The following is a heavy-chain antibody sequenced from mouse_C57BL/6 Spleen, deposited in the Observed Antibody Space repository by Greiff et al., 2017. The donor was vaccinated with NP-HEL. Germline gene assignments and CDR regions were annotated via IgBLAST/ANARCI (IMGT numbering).Heavy chain of an antibody. J-gene: IGHJ2*01. V-gene: IGHV1-64*01. CDR3: AREGTTVDFDY. Sequence: QVQLQQPGAELVKPGASVKLSCKASGYTFTSYWMHWVKQRPGQGLEWIGMIHPNSGSTNYNEKFKSKATLTVDKSSSTAYMQLSSLTSEDSAVYYCAREGTTVDFDYWCQGTTLTVSS. CDR2: IHPNSGST. D-gene: IGHD1-1*01. CDR1: GYTFTSYW.